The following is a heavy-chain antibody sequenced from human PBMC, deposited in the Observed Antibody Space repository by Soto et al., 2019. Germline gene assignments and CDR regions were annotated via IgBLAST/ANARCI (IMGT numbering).Heavy chain of an antibody. D-gene: IGHD3-10*01. J-gene: IGHJ4*02. V-gene: IGHV4-39*01. CDR2: IYEGETT. Sequence: QLQLQESGPGLVKPSETLSLTCAVSGASISRTGFHWGWIRQPPGQGLEWIGSIYEGETTFYNSSLKSRVTISADASKNHFSLKLSSVTAADTAVYYCARRGSGHTFDYWGQGTLVTVSS. CDR3: ARRGSGHTFDY. CDR1: GASISRTGFH.